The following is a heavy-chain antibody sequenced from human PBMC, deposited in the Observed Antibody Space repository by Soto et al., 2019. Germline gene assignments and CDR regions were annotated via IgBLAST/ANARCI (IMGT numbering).Heavy chain of an antibody. CDR1: GLSFSSYG. Sequence: GTLRLSWAAAGLSFSSYGMHWVRQAPGKGLEWVAVISYDGSNKYYADSVKGRFTISRDNSKNTLYLQMNSMRAEDTAVYYCAKERAARGYYYYGMDVWGQGTTVTVSS. V-gene: IGHV3-30*18. J-gene: IGHJ6*02. D-gene: IGHD6-6*01. CDR3: AKERAARGYYYYGMDV. CDR2: ISYDGSNK.